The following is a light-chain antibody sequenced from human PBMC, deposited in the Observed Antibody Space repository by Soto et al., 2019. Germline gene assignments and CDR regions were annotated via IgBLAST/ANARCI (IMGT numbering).Light chain of an antibody. CDR3: QHYDNSPLT. CDR1: QSVSRSY. Sequence: EIVLTQSPGTLSLTPGERATLSCRASQSVSRSYLAWYQQKPGQAPRLLIYGASSTSTGIPDRFSGSGSGTEFTITIRRLEHEAIAVYYWQHYDNSPLTFGGGTKLEIK. V-gene: IGKV3-20*01. CDR2: GAS. J-gene: IGKJ4*01.